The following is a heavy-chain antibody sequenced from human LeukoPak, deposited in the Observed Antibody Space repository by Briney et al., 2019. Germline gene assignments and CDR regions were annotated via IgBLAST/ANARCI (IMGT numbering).Heavy chain of an antibody. CDR2: INSDGSST. V-gene: IGHV3-74*01. J-gene: IGHJ6*02. CDR3: ARVNCSGGSCYYYYYYGMDV. CDR1: GFTFSSYW. D-gene: IGHD2-15*01. Sequence: GGSLRLSCAASGFTFSSYWMHWVRQAPGKGLVWVSRINSDGSSTSYADSVKGRFTISRDNAKNTLYLQMNSLRAEDTAVYYCARVNCSGGSCYYYYYYGMDVWGQGTTVTVSS.